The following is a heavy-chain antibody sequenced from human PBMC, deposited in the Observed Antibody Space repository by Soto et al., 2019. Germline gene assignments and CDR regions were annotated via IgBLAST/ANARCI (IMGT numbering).Heavy chain of an antibody. CDR1: GFTFSSYA. D-gene: IGHD6-6*01. J-gene: IGHJ6*02. CDR3: VRQTSSSLYYSGLDV. V-gene: IGHV3-30-3*01. Sequence: GGSLRLSCAASGFTFSSYAMHWVRQAPGKGLEWVAVISYDGSNKDYADSVKGRFTISRDNSKNTLYLQMNSLRAEDTAVYFCVRQTSSSLYYSGLDVWGQGATVTVSS. CDR2: ISYDGSNK.